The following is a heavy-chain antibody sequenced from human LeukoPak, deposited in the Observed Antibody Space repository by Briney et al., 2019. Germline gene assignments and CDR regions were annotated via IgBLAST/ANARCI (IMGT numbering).Heavy chain of an antibody. CDR2: IPYDGSNK. D-gene: IGHD2-2*02. CDR3: AREYQLLYNY. J-gene: IGHJ4*02. CDR1: GFTFSSYA. V-gene: IGHV3-30-3*01. Sequence: GGSLRLSCAASGFTFSSYAMHWVRQAPGKGLEWVAVIPYDGSNKYYADSVKGRFTISRDNSKNTLYLQMNSLRAEDTAVYYCAREYQLLYNYWGQGTLVTVSS.